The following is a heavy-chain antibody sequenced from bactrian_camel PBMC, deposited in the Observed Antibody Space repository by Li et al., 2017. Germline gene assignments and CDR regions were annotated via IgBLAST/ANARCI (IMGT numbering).Heavy chain of an antibody. V-gene: IGHV3S55*01. CDR3: ALGAWTY. CDR1: GYRYASYC. CDR2: ISTDGIP. J-gene: IGHJ4*01. Sequence: HVQLVESGGGSVQAGGSLRLSCAASGYRYASYCMAWFRQAPGKEREGVASISTDGIPTYADSVKGRFTISRDNAENALYLQMNSLKTEDTAVYYCALGAWTYWGQGTQVTVS.